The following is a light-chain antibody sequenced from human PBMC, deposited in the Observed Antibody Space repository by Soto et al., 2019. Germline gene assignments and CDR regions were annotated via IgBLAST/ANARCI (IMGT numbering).Light chain of an antibody. CDR1: QSVSSS. V-gene: IGKV3-15*01. CDR2: DTS. Sequence: EIVVTQSPATLSVSPGERVTLSCRASQSVSSSLAWYQQRPGQAPRLLIYDTSTRAAGISARFSGSGSGTEFPLTISSLQSEDFAVYYCQQYIDWPPGTFGQVTAVEIK. J-gene: IGKJ1*01. CDR3: QQYIDWPPGT.